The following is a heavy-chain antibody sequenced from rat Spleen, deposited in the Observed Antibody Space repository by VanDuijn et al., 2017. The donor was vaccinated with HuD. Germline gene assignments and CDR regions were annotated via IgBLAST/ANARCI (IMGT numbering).Heavy chain of an antibody. V-gene: IGHV5-20*01. D-gene: IGHD1-12*03. CDR1: GFTFNDYY. J-gene: IGHJ2*01. Sequence: EVQLVESGGGLVQPGGSMKISCVASGFTFNDYYMAWVRQAPKKGLEWVTSITNTGGSTYYPDSVKGRFTISRDNAKSTLYLQMNSLRSEDTATYYCTRDGDGSRGWFAYWGQGVMVTVSS. CDR3: TRDGDGSRGWFAY. CDR2: ITNTGGST.